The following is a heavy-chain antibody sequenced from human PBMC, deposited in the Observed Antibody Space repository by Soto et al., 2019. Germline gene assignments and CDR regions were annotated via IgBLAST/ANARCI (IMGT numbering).Heavy chain of an antibody. J-gene: IGHJ4*03. D-gene: IGHD4-4*01. CDR1: GFTFSSYA. CDR3: AINVIYTKYHYHHAVMPC. V-gene: IGHV3-23*01. Sequence: RVSCAASGFTFSSYAMSWVRQAPGKGLEWVSAISGSGGSTYYADSVKGRFTISRDNYKNTLYLQMNSLRAEDTAVYYCAINVIYTKYHYHHAVMPCRGQGPYVTVSS. CDR2: ISGSGGST.